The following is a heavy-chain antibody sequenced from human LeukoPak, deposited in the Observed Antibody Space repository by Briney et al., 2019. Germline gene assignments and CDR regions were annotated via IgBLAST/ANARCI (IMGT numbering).Heavy chain of an antibody. D-gene: IGHD6-19*01. CDR3: ARSVGSEAY. J-gene: IGHJ4*02. Sequence: GGSLRLSCAASGFTFSSYWMSWVRQAPGKGLEWVANVNRDGSEKYYVDSVKGRFTISRDNAKNSLFLQMNSLRAEDTAVYYCARSVGSEAYWGQGTLVTVSS. CDR2: VNRDGSEK. V-gene: IGHV3-7*01. CDR1: GFTFSSYW.